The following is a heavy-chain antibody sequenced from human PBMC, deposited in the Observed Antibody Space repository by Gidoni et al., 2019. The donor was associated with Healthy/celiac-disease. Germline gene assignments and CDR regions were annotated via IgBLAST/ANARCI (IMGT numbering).Heavy chain of an antibody. CDR3: ARHTNGVVVPAASHSGHWFDP. Sequence: QLQLQESGPGLVKPSETLSLTCTVPGGSISSSSYYWGWIRQPPGKGLEWIGSIYYSGSTYYNPSLKGRVTRSVDTSKNQFSLKLSSVTAADTAVYYCARHTNGVVVPAASHSGHWFDPWGQGTLVTVSS. V-gene: IGHV4-39*01. CDR2: IYYSGST. D-gene: IGHD2-2*01. J-gene: IGHJ5*02. CDR1: GGSISSSSYY.